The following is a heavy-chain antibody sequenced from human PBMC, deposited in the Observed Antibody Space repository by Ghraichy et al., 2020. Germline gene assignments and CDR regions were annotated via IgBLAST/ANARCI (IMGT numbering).Heavy chain of an antibody. CDR2: ISCSSSYI. J-gene: IGHJ5*02. Sequence: GGSLRLSCAASGFTFSSYTMNWVRQAPGKGLEWVSTISCSSSYIYYPESLKGRFTISRDNAKNSLYLQMNSPRAEDTAVYYCARDGYSSYNWFDPWGQGTLVAVSS. D-gene: IGHD6-13*01. CDR1: GFTFSSYT. CDR3: ARDGYSSYNWFDP. V-gene: IGHV3-21*01.